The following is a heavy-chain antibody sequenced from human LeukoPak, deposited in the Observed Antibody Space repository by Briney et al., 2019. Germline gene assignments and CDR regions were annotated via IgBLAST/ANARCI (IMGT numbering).Heavy chain of an antibody. CDR2: IYSDGTI. J-gene: IGHJ4*02. V-gene: IGHV3-53*01. D-gene: IGHD3-9*01. CDR1: GFSVISNY. Sequence: TGGSLRLSCAASGFSVISNYMSWVRQAPGKGLEWVSVIYSDGTIYYTDSVKGRFTISRDNSKNTLYLQMNSLRAEDTAVYYCAKDLGLVIIQYYLDYWGQGTLVTVSS. CDR3: AKDLGLVIIQYYLDY.